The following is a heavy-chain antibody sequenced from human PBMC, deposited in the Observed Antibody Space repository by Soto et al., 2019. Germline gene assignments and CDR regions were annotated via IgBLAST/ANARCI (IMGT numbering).Heavy chain of an antibody. CDR1: VDSLSSGGYY. D-gene: IGHD4-17*01. J-gene: IGHJ4*02. Sequence: QVRLQESGPGLVKASQTLSLTCTVSVDSLSSGGYYWSWIRQRPGKGLEWIGYIYYSGSPNYNPSLRSLVTISVDSSLNQFSLRLSSVTAADTAVYYCARGQPYGYYYVDYWGQGTLVTVSS. CDR3: ARGQPYGYYYVDY. CDR2: IYYSGSP. V-gene: IGHV4-31*01.